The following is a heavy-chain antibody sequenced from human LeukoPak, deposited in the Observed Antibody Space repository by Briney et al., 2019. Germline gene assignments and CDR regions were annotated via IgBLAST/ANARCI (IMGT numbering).Heavy chain of an antibody. V-gene: IGHV3-30*04. J-gene: IGHJ4*02. Sequence: GGSLRLSCAASGFTFSSYAMHWVRQAPGKGLEWVAVISYDGSNKYYADSVKGRFTISRDNSKNTLYLQMNSLRAEDTAVYYCARDWGALVPAAMSFDYWGQGTLVTVSS. CDR3: ARDWGALVPAAMSFDY. CDR2: ISYDGSNK. CDR1: GFTFSSYA. D-gene: IGHD2-2*01.